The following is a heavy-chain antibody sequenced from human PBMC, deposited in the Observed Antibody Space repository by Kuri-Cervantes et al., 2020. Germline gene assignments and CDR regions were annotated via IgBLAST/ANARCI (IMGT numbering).Heavy chain of an antibody. D-gene: IGHD6-13*01. J-gene: IGHJ6*03. CDR3: ARDRAAAGTVYYYYYMDV. V-gene: IGHV3-21*01. CDR1: GLTFSDAW. Sequence: GESPKISCTVSGLTFSDAWMNWVRQAPGKGLEWVSSTSSSSSYIYYADSVKGRFTISRDNAKNSLYLQMNSLRAEDTAVYYCARDRAAAGTVYYYYYMDVWGKGTTVTVSS. CDR2: TSSSSSYI.